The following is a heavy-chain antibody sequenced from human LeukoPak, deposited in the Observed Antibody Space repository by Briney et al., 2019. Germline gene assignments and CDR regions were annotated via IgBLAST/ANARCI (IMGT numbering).Heavy chain of an antibody. CDR1: GASINSHY. CDR3: ASRPAGTTWYGVFDY. Sequence: SETLSLTCSVSGASINSHYWSWIRQSPGKGLEWTGYVFNGGSTNYNPSLKSRVTMSLDTSRDQFSLRLTSVTAADTAIYYCASRPAGTTWYGVFDYWSQGTLVTVSS. CDR2: VFNGGST. V-gene: IGHV4-59*11. J-gene: IGHJ4*02. D-gene: IGHD6-13*01.